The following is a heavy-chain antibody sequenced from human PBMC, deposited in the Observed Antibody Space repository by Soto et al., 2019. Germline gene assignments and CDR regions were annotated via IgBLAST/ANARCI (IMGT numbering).Heavy chain of an antibody. Sequence: PGGSLKLPGAASGFTFSSYAMRWVRQAPGKGLEWVSAISGSGGSTYYADSVKGRFTISRDNSKNTLYLQMNSLRAEDTAVYYCAKRIAAAGTPSDYYYYGMDVWGQGTTVTVYS. CDR1: GFTFSSYA. D-gene: IGHD6-13*01. CDR2: ISGSGGST. V-gene: IGHV3-23*01. J-gene: IGHJ6*02. CDR3: AKRIAAAGTPSDYYYYGMDV.